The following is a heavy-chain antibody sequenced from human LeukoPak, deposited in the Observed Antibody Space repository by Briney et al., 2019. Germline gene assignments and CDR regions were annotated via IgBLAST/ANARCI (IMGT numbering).Heavy chain of an antibody. CDR3: GRSKGSGNYFVS. CDR2: ISYTGST. J-gene: IGHJ4*02. Sequence: PSETLSLTCTVSGDSISNYYWSWIRQPPGKGLEWIGYISYTGSTNYNPSLKSRVTLSIDTSKSQFSLNLNSVTAADTATYYCGRSKGSGNYFVSWGQGTLVTVSS. D-gene: IGHD3-10*01. V-gene: IGHV4-59*01. CDR1: GDSISNYY.